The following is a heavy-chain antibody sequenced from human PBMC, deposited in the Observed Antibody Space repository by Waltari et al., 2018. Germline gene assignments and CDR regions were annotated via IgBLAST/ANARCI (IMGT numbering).Heavy chain of an antibody. CDR3: ATGAEVVVAAWDY. J-gene: IGHJ4*02. V-gene: IGHV3-23*01. CDR2: ISGSGGST. CDR1: GFTLSSYA. Sequence: EVQLLESGGGLVQPGGSLRLSCAASGFTLSSYAMSWVRQAPGKGLEWVSAISGSGGSTYYADSVKGRFTISRDNSKNTLYLQMNSLRAEDTAVYYCATGAEVVVAAWDYWGQGTLVTVSS. D-gene: IGHD2-15*01.